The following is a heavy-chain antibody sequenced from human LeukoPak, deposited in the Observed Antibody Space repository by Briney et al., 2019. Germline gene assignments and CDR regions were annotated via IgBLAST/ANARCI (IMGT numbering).Heavy chain of an antibody. CDR1: GYTFTSYG. CDR2: ISAYNGNT. CDR3: VRDLGVDTTMIFFDY. D-gene: IGHD5-18*01. J-gene: IGHJ4*02. Sequence: ASVKVSCKASGYTFTSYGISWVRQAPGQELEWMGWISAYNGNTNYAQKLQGRVTMTQDTSTSTAYMELRRLRSDDTAVYYCVRDLGVDTTMIFFDYWGQGTLVTVSS. V-gene: IGHV1-18*04.